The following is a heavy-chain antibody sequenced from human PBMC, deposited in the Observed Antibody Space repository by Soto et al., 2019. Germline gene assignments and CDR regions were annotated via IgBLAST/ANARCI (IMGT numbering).Heavy chain of an antibody. J-gene: IGHJ5*02. Sequence: GSLRLSCAASGFTFSSYTLHWVRQAPGKGLEWVAVISYDGSSKYYADSVKGRFTISRENSKNTLYLQMNSLRAEDTAVYFCARDEIWFGDLSSWGQGTLVTVSS. V-gene: IGHV3-30-3*01. CDR3: ARDEIWFGDLSS. CDR1: GFTFSSYT. CDR2: ISYDGSSK. D-gene: IGHD3-10*01.